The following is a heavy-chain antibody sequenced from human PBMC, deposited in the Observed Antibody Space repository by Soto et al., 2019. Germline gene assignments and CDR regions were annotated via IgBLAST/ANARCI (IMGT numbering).Heavy chain of an antibody. V-gene: IGHV1-8*01. D-gene: IGHD4-17*01. J-gene: IGHJ4*02. CDR1: GYTFTRYD. CDR2: MNPNSGNT. CDR3: ARTLYGDNVDY. Sequence: QVQLVQSGAEVKKPGASVKVSCKASGYTFTRYDINLVRQATGQGLEWMGWMNPNSGNTGYAQKCRGRVTMTRNTSISTAYMALSSLRSADTSVYYCARTLYGDNVDYWGQGTLVTVAS.